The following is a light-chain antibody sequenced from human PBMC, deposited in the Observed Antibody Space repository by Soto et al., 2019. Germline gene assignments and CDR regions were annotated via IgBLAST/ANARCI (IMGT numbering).Light chain of an antibody. CDR3: SAYAGSNDFVV. CDR1: SSDVGNYNY. CDR2: EFN. J-gene: IGLJ2*01. Sequence: QSALTQPPSASGSPGQSVTISCTGTSSDVGNYNYVSWYQQHPGKAPKLVIYEFNKRPSGVPDRFSGSQSGNTASLPVSGLQAEDEADYFCSAYAGSNDFVVFGGGTQLTVL. V-gene: IGLV2-8*01.